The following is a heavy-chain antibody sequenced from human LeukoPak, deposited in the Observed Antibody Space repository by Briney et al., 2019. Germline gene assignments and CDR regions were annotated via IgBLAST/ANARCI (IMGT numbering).Heavy chain of an antibody. Sequence: TGGSLRLSCAASGFTFSSYGMHWVRQAPGKGLEWVAFIRYDGSNKYYADSVKGRFTISRDNSKNTLYLQMNGLRAEDTAVFYCARLLETYDYVWGSYGFDSWGQGTLVTVSS. V-gene: IGHV3-30*02. D-gene: IGHD3-16*01. CDR3: ARLLETYDYVWGSYGFDS. CDR1: GFTFSSYG. J-gene: IGHJ4*02. CDR2: IRYDGSNK.